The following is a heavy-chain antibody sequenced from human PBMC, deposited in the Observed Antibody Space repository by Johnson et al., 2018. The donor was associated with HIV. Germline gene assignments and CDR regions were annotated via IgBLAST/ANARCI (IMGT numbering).Heavy chain of an antibody. CDR2: ISGSGGST. CDR3: AKSSDEYSSSADAFDI. J-gene: IGHJ3*02. D-gene: IGHD6-6*01. Sequence: EVQLVESGGGLVQPGGSLRLSCAASGFTFSSYAMSWVRQAPGKGLEWVSAISGSGGSTYYADSVKGRFTISRDNSKNTLYLQMNSLRAEDTAVYYCAKSSDEYSSSADAFDIWGQGTMVTVSS. V-gene: IGHV3-23*04. CDR1: GFTFSSYA.